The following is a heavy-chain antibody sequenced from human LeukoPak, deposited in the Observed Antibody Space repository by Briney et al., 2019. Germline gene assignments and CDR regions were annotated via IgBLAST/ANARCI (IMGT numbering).Heavy chain of an antibody. J-gene: IGHJ3*02. CDR2: ITDSSCST. Sequence: GGSLRLSCAASGFTFNDYAMAGLPHTPGKGREGFSSITDSSCSTYNADSVEGRFTISRDNPKDTLYLQMNSLRAEDTALYYWAKGVSGYYFVDDAFHIWGQGTMVTVSS. V-gene: IGHV3-23*01. CDR1: GFTFNDYA. CDR3: AKGVSGYYFVDDAFHI. D-gene: IGHD3-22*01.